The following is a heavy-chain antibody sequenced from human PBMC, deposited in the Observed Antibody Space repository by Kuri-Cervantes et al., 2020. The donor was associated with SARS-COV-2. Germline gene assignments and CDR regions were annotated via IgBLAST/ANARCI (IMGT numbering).Heavy chain of an antibody. Sequence: GGSLRLSCAASGFTFSSYAMHWVRQPPGKGLEWVAVISYDGSNKYYADSVKGRFTISRDNSKNTLYLQMNSLRAEDTAVYYCARELGHDSTFTLWGRGTLVTVSS. CDR2: ISYDGSNK. V-gene: IGHV3-30-3*01. J-gene: IGHJ2*01. CDR1: GFTFSSYA. CDR3: ARELGHDSTFTL. D-gene: IGHD3-22*01.